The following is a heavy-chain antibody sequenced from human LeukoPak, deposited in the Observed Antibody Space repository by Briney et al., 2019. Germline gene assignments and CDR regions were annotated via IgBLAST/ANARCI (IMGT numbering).Heavy chain of an antibody. CDR3: ARNRGPVGANLDY. CDR1: GYTFPSYH. V-gene: IGHV1-8*01. CDR2: MSPNSGNT. Sequence: ASVQVTCKASGYTFPSYHINWVRQATGQGVDWMGGMSPNSGNTGYAQKFQGRVTMTRNTSISTAYMELSSLRSEDTAVYYCARNRGPVGANLDYWGQGTLVTVSS. D-gene: IGHD1-26*01. J-gene: IGHJ4*02.